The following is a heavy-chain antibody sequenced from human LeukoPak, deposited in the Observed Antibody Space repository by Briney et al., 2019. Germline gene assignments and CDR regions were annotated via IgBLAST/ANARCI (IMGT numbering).Heavy chain of an antibody. D-gene: IGHD3-16*01. CDR3: ATLGGGRSSSFDY. CDR2: ISYDGSNK. V-gene: IGHV3-30*03. CDR1: GFTFSSYG. Sequence: GGSLRLSCAASGFTFSSYGMHWVRQAPGKGLEWVAVISYDGSNKYYADSVKGRFTISRDNSKNTLYLQMNSLRAEDTAVYYCATLGGGRSSSFDYWGQGTLVTASS. J-gene: IGHJ4*02.